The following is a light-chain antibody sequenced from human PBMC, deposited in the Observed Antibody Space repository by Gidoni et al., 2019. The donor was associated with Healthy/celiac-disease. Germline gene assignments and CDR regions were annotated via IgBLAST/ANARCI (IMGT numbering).Light chain of an antibody. J-gene: IGKJ2*01. V-gene: IGKV1-33*01. CDR1: QDISNY. CDR2: DAS. CDR3: QQYDNLPRYT. Sequence: DIQMPQSPSSLSASVGDRVTITCQASQDISNYLNWYQQKQGKAPKLLIYDASNLETGVPARFSGSGSGTDFTFTISSLQPEDIATYYCQQYDNLPRYTFGQGTKLEIK.